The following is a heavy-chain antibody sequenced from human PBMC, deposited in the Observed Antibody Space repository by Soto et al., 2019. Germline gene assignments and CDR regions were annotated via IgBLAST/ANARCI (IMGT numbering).Heavy chain of an antibody. D-gene: IGHD1-26*01. J-gene: IGHJ5*02. V-gene: IGHV1-69*08. CDR2: IVPTLRIT. CDR1: GGTSTIYT. CDR3: ATDKYGAGRVGVHS. Sequence: QVQLVRSGAEVKKPGASLRVSCETSGGTSTIYTITWVRQAPGQGLQWMGRIVPTLRITNYAQEFQGRLTITADSSTSTAHIELTSLTSEDTAVYYCATDKYGAGRVGVHSWGQGTLVTVSS.